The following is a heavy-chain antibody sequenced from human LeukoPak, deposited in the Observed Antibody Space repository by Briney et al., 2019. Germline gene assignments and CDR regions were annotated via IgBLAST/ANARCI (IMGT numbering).Heavy chain of an antibody. D-gene: IGHD4-17*01. CDR1: GFTVSSNY. CDR3: ASIMLAGDYQLFDY. Sequence: GGSLRLSCAASGFTVSSNYMSWVRQAPGKGLEWVSVIYSGGSTYYADSVKGRFTISGDNSKNTLYLQMNSLRAEDTAVYYCASIMLAGDYQLFDYWGQGTLVTVSS. CDR2: IYSGGST. V-gene: IGHV3-66*01. J-gene: IGHJ4*02.